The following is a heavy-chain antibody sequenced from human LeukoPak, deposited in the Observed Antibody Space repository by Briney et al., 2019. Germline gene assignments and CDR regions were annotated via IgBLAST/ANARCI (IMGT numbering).Heavy chain of an antibody. J-gene: IGHJ4*02. CDR3: ARCNIAGAGTVDY. CDR2: IYYSGST. Sequence: SVPQTLLCTLSGGPISSSSYHWRRIRQPPGKGLVWIGSIYYSGSTYYNPSLKSQLTISLHTSMHSFSLKLTSATAADTAVYYCARCNIAGAGTVDYWGQGTLVTVSS. CDR1: GGPISSSSYH. D-gene: IGHD6-13*01. V-gene: IGHV4-39*01.